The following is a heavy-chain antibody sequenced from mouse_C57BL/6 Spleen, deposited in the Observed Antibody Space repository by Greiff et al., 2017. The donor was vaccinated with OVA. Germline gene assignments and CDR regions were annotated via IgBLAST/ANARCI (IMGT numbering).Heavy chain of an antibody. Sequence: VQVVESGAELVKPGASVKISCKASGYAFSSYWMNWVKQRPGKGLEWIGQIYPGDGDTNYNGKFKGKATLTADKSSSTAYMQLSSLTSEDSAVYFCARVDGYYHDYWGQGTTLTVSS. CDR1: GYAFSSYW. CDR2: IYPGDGDT. V-gene: IGHV1-80*01. J-gene: IGHJ2*01. D-gene: IGHD2-3*01. CDR3: ARVDGYYHDY.